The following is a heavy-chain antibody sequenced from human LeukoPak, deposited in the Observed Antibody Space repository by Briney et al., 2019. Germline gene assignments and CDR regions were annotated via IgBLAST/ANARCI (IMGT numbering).Heavy chain of an antibody. Sequence: SETLSLTCTVSGGSISSYYWSWIRQPPGEGLEWIGYIYYSGSTNYNPSLKSRVTISVDTSKNQFSLKLSSVTAADTAVYYCARPPPYGSGSYSQSYFDYWGQGTLVTVSS. CDR1: GGSISSYY. CDR2: IYYSGST. D-gene: IGHD3-10*01. J-gene: IGHJ4*02. V-gene: IGHV4-59*01. CDR3: ARPPPYGSGSYSQSYFDY.